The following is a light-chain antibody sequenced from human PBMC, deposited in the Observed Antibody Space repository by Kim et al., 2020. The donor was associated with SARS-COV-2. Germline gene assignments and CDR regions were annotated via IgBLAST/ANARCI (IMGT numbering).Light chain of an antibody. CDR1: SGAVTSGFY. CDR3: LLQHGAAWV. CDR2: NTN. V-gene: IGLV7-43*01. J-gene: IGLJ3*02. Sequence: PGGTVTLPCVFGSGAVTSGFYPNWFQQKPGQAPRALIYNTNNRHSWTPARFSGSLLGGKAALTLSGVQPEDEAEYYCLLQHGAAWVFGGGTQLTVL.